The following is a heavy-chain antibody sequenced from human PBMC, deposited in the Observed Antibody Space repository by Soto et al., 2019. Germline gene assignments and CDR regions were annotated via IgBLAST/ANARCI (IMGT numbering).Heavy chain of an antibody. J-gene: IGHJ6*02. CDR2: IIPIFGTA. V-gene: IGHV1-69*13. Sequence: SVKVSCKASGGTFSSYAISWVRQAPGQGLEWMGGIIPIFGTANYAQKFQGRVTITADESTSTAYMELSSLRSEDTAVYYCASCTYYYDSSGYPSSGMDVWGQGTTVTVSS. CDR3: ASCTYYYDSSGYPSSGMDV. D-gene: IGHD3-22*01. CDR1: GGTFSSYA.